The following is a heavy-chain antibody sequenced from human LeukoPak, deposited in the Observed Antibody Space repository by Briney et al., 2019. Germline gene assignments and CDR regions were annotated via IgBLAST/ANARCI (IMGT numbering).Heavy chain of an antibody. CDR3: ARAATGPLPNYYYYYGMDV. Sequence: PTETLSLTCTVSGGSISSYYWSWIRQPPGKGLEWIGYNYYSGSTNYNPSLKSRVTISVDTSKNQFSLKLSSVTAADTAVYYCARAATGPLPNYYYYYGMDVWGQGTTVTVSS. J-gene: IGHJ6*02. CDR2: NYYSGST. CDR1: GGSISSYY. V-gene: IGHV4-59*01. D-gene: IGHD1-1*01.